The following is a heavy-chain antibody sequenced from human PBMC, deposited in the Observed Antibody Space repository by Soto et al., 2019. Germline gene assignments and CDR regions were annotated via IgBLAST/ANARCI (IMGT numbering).Heavy chain of an antibody. D-gene: IGHD2-2*01. CDR3: ARNKEQLPQNYYYYDMDV. J-gene: IGHJ6*02. CDR2: INAGNGNT. CDR1: GYTFTSYA. Sequence: QVQLVQSGAEVKKPGASVKVSCKASGYTFTSYAMHWVRQAPGQRLEWMGWINAGNGNTKYSQKFQGRVTITRDTSASTAYMELSSLRSEDTAVYYCARNKEQLPQNYYYYDMDVWGQGTTVTVSS. V-gene: IGHV1-3*01.